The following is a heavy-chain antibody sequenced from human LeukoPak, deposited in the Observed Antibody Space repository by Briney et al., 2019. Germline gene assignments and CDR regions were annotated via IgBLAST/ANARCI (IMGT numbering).Heavy chain of an antibody. J-gene: IGHJ2*01. CDR2: LSNSGST. V-gene: IGHV4-59*01. CDR3: ARTGSPEIWYFDL. D-gene: IGHD1-14*01. Sequence: TSETLSLTCTVSGVSISSYFWSWIRQPPGKGLEWIGCLSNSGSTNYNPSLKNRVTVSLDTSKNQFSLKLSSVTAADTAVYYCARTGSPEIWYFDLWGRGTLVTVSS. CDR1: GVSISSYF.